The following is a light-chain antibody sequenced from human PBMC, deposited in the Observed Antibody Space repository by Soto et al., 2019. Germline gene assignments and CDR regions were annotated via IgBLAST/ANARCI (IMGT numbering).Light chain of an antibody. V-gene: IGKV3-20*01. CDR1: QSVSSRY. J-gene: IGKJ2*01. CDR2: AAS. Sequence: EIVFTQAPGTLSLSPGERATLSCRASQSVSSRYLAWYQQKPGQATRLLIYAASPRATGIPDRFSGSGSGTDFTLTISRLAPEYFAVYYCQQYVTSPFMYTFGQGTKLELK. CDR3: QQYVTSPFMYT.